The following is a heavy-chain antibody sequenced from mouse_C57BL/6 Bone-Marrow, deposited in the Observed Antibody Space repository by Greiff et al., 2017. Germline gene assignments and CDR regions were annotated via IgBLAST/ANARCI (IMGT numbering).Heavy chain of an antibody. D-gene: IGHD2-5*01. CDR2: INPSSGYT. J-gene: IGHJ3*01. CDR1: GYTFTSYT. V-gene: IGHV1-4*01. CDR3: ARGYYSNYDGFAY. Sequence: QVQLQQSGAELARPGASVKMSCKASGYTFTSYTMHWVKQRPGQGLEWIGYINPSSGYTKYNQKFKDKATLTADKSSSTAYMQLSSLTSEDSSVYYCARGYYSNYDGFAYWGQGTLVTVSA.